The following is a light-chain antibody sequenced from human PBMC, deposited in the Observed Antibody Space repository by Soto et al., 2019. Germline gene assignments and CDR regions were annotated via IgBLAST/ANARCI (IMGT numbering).Light chain of an antibody. Sequence: ETVMTQSPSTLSVSPGGRATLSCRASQSVSSSYLAWYQRKPGQAPRLLIYGASSRATGIPDRFSGSGSGTDFTLTISRLEPEDFAVYYCQQYGSSPWTFGQGTKVDI. CDR1: QSVSSSY. J-gene: IGKJ1*01. V-gene: IGKV3-20*01. CDR3: QQYGSSPWT. CDR2: GAS.